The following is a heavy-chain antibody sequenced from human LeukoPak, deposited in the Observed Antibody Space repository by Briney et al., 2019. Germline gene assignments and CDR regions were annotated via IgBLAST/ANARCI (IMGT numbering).Heavy chain of an antibody. CDR1: GFTFSDYY. CDR3: ARLRTPGY. CDR2: ISSTSSAI. V-gene: IGHV3-11*01. D-gene: IGHD2-15*01. Sequence: GGSLRLSCAASGFTFSDYYMSWIRQRPGKGLEWVSYISSTSSAIQYADSVRGRFTVSRDNAKKSLYLQMNSLRAEDTAVYFCARLRTPGYWGQGTLVTVSS. J-gene: IGHJ4*02.